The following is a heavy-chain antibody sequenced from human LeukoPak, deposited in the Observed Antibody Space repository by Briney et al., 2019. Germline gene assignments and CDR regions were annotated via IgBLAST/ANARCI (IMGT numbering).Heavy chain of an antibody. V-gene: IGHV1-2*02. CDR3: ARGEAGELPEVDY. J-gene: IGHJ4*02. D-gene: IGHD3-10*01. Sequence: GASVKVSCKAFGYTFTGYWMHWVRQAPGQGLEWMGWINPNSGGTNYAQKFQGRVTMTRDTSISTAYMELSRLRSDDTAVYYCARGEAGELPEVDYWGQGTLVTVSS. CDR1: GYTFTGYW. CDR2: INPNSGGT.